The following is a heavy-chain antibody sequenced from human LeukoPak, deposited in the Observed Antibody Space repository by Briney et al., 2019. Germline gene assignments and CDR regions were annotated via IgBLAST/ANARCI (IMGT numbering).Heavy chain of an antibody. CDR1: GFTFSSYS. CDR3: ARRGFSHAFDI. CDR2: ISSSSSTI. D-gene: IGHD3-3*01. Sequence: GGSLRLSCAASGFTFSSYSMNWVRQAPGKGLEWVSYISSSSSTIYYADSVKGRSTISRDNAKNSLYLQMNSLRAEDTAVYYCARRGFSHAFDIWGQGTMVTVSS. J-gene: IGHJ3*02. V-gene: IGHV3-48*01.